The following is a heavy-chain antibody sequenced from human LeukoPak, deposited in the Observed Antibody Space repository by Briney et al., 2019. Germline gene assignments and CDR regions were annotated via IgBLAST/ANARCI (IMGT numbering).Heavy chain of an antibody. CDR1: GGSISSYY. D-gene: IGHD6-13*01. CDR3: ARDWFVAAAGHYYYYMDV. Sequence: SETLSLTCTVSGGSISSYYWSWIRQPPGKGLEWIGYIYYSGSTNYNPSLKSRVTVSVDTSKNQFSLKLSSVTAADTAVYYCARDWFVAAAGHYYYYMDVWGKGTTVTVSS. V-gene: IGHV4-59*01. CDR2: IYYSGST. J-gene: IGHJ6*03.